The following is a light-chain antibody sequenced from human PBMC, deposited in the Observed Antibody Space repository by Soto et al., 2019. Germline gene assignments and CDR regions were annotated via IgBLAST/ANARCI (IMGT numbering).Light chain of an antibody. CDR2: LAT. CDR3: IQTLQTPLT. CDR1: HSLVYSDGYTY. J-gene: IGKJ4*01. Sequence: DVVMTQSPLSLPVTLGQPAPISCRSSHSLVYSDGYTYLDWYLQKPGQSPQLLIYLATKRASGVPDRFSGSGSSTDFTLKSSRVEAEDVRVYYCIQTLQTPLTFGGGTKVDI. V-gene: IGKV2-28*01.